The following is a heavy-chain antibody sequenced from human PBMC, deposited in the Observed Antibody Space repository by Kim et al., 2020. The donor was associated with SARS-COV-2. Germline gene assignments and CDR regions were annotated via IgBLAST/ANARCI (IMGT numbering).Heavy chain of an antibody. J-gene: IGHJ4*02. CDR2: IKHSGST. CDR1: GGSFSGYY. D-gene: IGHD3-9*01. CDR3: ARIPAEGYFDWLSYN. Sequence: SETLSLTCAVYGGSFSGYYWSWIRQPPGKGLEWIGEIKHSGSTNYNPSLKSRVNISVATSKNQFSLTLSSVTASDTAVYYCARIPAEGYFDWLSYNWGQGTLVTVSS. V-gene: IGHV4-34*01.